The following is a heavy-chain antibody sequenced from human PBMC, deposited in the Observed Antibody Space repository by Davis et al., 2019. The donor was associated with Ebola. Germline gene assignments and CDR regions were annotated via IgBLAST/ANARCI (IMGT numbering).Heavy chain of an antibody. CDR2: INAGNGYA. CDR1: GFTFTTYT. CDR3: ARDVVQYYYDSSGYSIRNKHFDY. J-gene: IGHJ4*02. V-gene: IGHV1-3*01. D-gene: IGHD3-22*01. Sequence: AASVKVSCKASGFTFTTYTMDWVRQAPGQSLEWIGKINAGNGYADYSQRFQGRVTMTTDTSTSTAYMELRSLRSDDTAVYYCARDVVQYYYDSSGYSIRNKHFDYWGQGTLVTVSS.